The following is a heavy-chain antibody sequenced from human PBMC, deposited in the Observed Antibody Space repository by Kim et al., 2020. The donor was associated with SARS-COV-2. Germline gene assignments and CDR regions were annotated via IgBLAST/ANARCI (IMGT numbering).Heavy chain of an antibody. CDR3: ARRPFDYGDYVTSYYYGMDV. J-gene: IGHJ6*02. Sequence: RVTISVDTSKNQFSLKLSSVTAADTAVYYCARRPFDYGDYVTSYYYGMDVWGQGTTVTVSS. V-gene: IGHV4-39*01. D-gene: IGHD4-17*01.